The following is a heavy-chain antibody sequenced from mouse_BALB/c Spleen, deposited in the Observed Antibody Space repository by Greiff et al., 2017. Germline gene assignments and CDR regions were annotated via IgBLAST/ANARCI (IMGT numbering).Heavy chain of an antibody. J-gene: IGHJ4*01. CDR3: ARTGTTATLYYAMDY. CDR1: GFTFSSFG. Sequence: VQLKESGGGLVQPGGSRKLSCAASGFTFSSFGMHWVRQAPEKGLEWVAYISSGSSTIYYADTVKGRFTISRDNPKNTLFQQMTSLRSEDTAMYYCARTGTTATLYYAMDYWGQGTSVTVSS. CDR2: ISSGSSTI. V-gene: IGHV5-17*02. D-gene: IGHD1-2*01.